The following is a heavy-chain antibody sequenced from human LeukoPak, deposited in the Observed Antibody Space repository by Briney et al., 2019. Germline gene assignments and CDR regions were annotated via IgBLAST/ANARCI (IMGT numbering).Heavy chain of an antibody. CDR1: GGSISGYY. CDR3: ARGPTYQPIDY. J-gene: IGHJ4*02. Sequence: PSETLSLTCTVSGGSISGYYWSWIRQPPGKGLEWIGYIYYSGSTNYNPSLKSRVTISVDTSKNQFSLKLSSVTAADTAVYYCARGPTYQPIDYWGQGTLVTVSS. CDR2: IYYSGST. D-gene: IGHD2-2*01. V-gene: IGHV4-59*08.